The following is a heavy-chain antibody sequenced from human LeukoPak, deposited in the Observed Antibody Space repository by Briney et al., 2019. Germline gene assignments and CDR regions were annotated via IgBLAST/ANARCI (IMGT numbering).Heavy chain of an antibody. D-gene: IGHD3-10*01. Sequence: GGSLRLSCAASGFTFDDYAMHWVRQAPGKGLEWVSGISWNSGSIGYADSVKGRFTISRNNAKNLLYLDMNSLRPEDTAVYYCAKDSKRWKTYYYEAGSYYFDYWGQGTRVTVSS. J-gene: IGHJ4*02. CDR2: ISWNSGSI. CDR1: GFTFDDYA. V-gene: IGHV3-9*01. CDR3: AKDSKRWKTYYYEAGSYYFDY.